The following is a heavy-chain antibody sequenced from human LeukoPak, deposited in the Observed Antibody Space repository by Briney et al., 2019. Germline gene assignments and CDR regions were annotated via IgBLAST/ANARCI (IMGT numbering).Heavy chain of an antibody. D-gene: IGHD3-9*01. CDR3: ARDLDWDDILTGYFPFDY. J-gene: IGHJ4*02. CDR1: GGTFSNYA. V-gene: IGHV1-18*01. CDR2: ISAYNGNT. Sequence: ASVKVSCKASGGTFSNYAFTWVRQAPGQGLEWMGWISAYNGNTNYAQKLQGRVTMTTDTSTSTAYMELRSLRSDDTAVYYCARDLDWDDILTGYFPFDYWGQGTLVTVSS.